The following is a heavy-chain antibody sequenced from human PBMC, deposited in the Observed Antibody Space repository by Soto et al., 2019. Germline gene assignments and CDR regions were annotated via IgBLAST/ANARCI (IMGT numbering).Heavy chain of an antibody. D-gene: IGHD5-12*01. CDR2: IYYSGST. V-gene: IGHV4-39*01. CDR3: ARHLPIVATIGSFDY. J-gene: IGHJ4*02. Sequence: QLQLQESGPGLVKPSETLSLTCTVSGGSISSSSYYWGWIRQPPGKGLEWIGSIYYSGSTYYNPSLKSRVTISVDTSKNQFSLKLSSVTAADTAVYYCARHLPIVATIGSFDYWGQGTLVTVSS. CDR1: GGSISSSSYY.